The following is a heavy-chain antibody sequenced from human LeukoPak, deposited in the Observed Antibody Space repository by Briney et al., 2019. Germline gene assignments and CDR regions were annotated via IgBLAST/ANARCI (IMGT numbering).Heavy chain of an antibody. CDR2: ISSSSSYT. J-gene: IGHJ4*02. D-gene: IGHD1-26*01. CDR1: GFTFSDYY. V-gene: IGHV3-11*05. Sequence: PGGSLRLSCAASGFTFSDYYMSWIRQAPGKGLGWVSYISSSSSYTNYADSVKGRFTISRDNAKNSLYLQMNSLRAEDTAVYYCARDLSSVGATLYYFDYWGQGTLVTVSS. CDR3: ARDLSSVGATLYYFDY.